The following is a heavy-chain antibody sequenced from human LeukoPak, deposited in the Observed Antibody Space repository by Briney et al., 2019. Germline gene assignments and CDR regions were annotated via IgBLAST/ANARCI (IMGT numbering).Heavy chain of an antibody. CDR2: ISSSSSTI. D-gene: IGHD2-21*02. CDR1: RFTFSTYS. Sequence: GGSLRLSCAASRFTFSTYSMNWVRQAPGKGLEWVSYISSSSSTIYYADSVKGRFTISRDNAKNSLYLQMNSLRAEDTAVYYCARGSHCGGDCYSNDYWGQGTLVTVSS. CDR3: ARGSHCGGDCYSNDY. V-gene: IGHV3-48*04. J-gene: IGHJ4*02.